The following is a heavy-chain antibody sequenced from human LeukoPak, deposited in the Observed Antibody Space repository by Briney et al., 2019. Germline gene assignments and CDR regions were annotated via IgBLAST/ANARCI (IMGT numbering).Heavy chain of an antibody. CDR3: ARDRKDYDFWSGYFYYYYYYMDV. V-gene: IGHV7-4-1*02. CDR2: INTNTGNP. CDR1: GYTFTSYG. J-gene: IGHJ6*03. Sequence: ASVKVSCKASGYTFTSYGISWVRQAPGQGLEWMGWINTNTGNPTYAQGFTGRFVFSLDTSVSTAYLQISSLKAEDTAVYYCARDRKDYDFWSGYFYYYYYYMDVWGKGTTVTVSS. D-gene: IGHD3-3*01.